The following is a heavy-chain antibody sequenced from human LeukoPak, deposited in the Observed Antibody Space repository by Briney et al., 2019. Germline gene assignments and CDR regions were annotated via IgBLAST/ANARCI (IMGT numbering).Heavy chain of an antibody. D-gene: IGHD3-22*01. CDR1: GFTFSSYW. V-gene: IGHV3-74*01. CDR3: TSPFYYGSGGHPFDY. J-gene: IGHJ4*02. Sequence: GGSLRLSCADSGFTFSSYWMHWVRQTPGKGLVWVSRINRDGSSTRYADSVRGRLTLSRDHAKNTLYLQMNSLRAEDTAVYYCTSPFYYGSGGHPFDYWGQGTLVTVSS. CDR2: INRDGSST.